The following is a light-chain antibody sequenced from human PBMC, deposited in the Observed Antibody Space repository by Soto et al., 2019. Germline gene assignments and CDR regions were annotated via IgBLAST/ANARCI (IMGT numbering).Light chain of an antibody. J-gene: IGLJ3*02. CDR1: SSNIGRNN. CDR3: ATWDANLRGWV. Sequence: QSVLSQPPSASGTPGQRISISCSGSSSNIGRNNVYWYQQLPGTAPKLLIFKNDQRPSGVPDRFSGSKSGTSASLAISGLRPEDEADYYCATWDANLRGWVFGGGTKLTVL. V-gene: IGLV1-47*01. CDR2: KND.